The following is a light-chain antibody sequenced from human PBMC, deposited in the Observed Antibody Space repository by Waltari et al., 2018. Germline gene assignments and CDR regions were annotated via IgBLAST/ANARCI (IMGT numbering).Light chain of an antibody. J-gene: IGLJ3*02. Sequence: QSVLTQSPSASGTPGQRVTISCSGSSPNIGSHPVHWYQKIPGKAPKLLFFKNNDRPAGVPDRFSGSKSGTSASLAISGLQSEDEGDYYCAAWDDSVSTVLFGGGTKLTVL. CDR3: AAWDDSVSTVL. CDR1: SPNIGSHP. CDR2: KNN. V-gene: IGLV1-44*01.